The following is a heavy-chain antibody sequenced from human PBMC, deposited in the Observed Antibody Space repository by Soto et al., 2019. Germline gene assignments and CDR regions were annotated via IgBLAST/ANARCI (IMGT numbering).Heavy chain of an antibody. D-gene: IGHD3-22*01. CDR1: GGSISSNDW. V-gene: IGHV4-4*02. J-gene: IGHJ4*02. CDR2: TFHSGST. CDR3: ARTHHYDSSGYFYYFDY. Sequence: QVQLQESGPGLVKPSGTLSLTCAVSGGSISSNDWWTWVRQPPGKGLEWIAETFHSGSTNYNPSLKSRVTISVDKSKNQFSLKLSSVTAADTAVYYCARTHHYDSSGYFYYFDYWGQGTLVTVSS.